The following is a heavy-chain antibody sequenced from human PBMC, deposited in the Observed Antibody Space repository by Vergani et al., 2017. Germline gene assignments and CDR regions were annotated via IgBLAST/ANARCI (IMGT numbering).Heavy chain of an antibody. CDR1: GFTFIMHA. V-gene: IGHV3-23*01. CDR3: ARPSGSYYYYYYMDV. J-gene: IGHJ6*03. CDR2: LSASDRRT. D-gene: IGHD1-26*01. Sequence: EVQLLESGGDLVQPGGSLRLSCAASGFTFIMHAMSWVRQAPGKGLEWVSTLSASDRRTHYADSVKGRFTISRDNSKNTLYLQMNSLRAEDTAVYYCARPSGSYYYYYYMDVWGKGTTVTVSS.